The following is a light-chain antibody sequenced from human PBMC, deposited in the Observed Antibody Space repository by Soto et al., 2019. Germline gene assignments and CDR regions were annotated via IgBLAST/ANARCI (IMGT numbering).Light chain of an antibody. J-gene: IGKJ1*01. CDR1: QSISSW. CDR3: QQYNSYWT. V-gene: IGKV1-5*03. Sequence: DIQMTQSPSTLSASVGDRVTITCRASQSISSWLAWYQQKPGKAPKLLIYKASSLESGVPSRFSGSGSGTEFTLSSSRLQPDDVASYYCQQYNSYWTFGQGTKVEIK. CDR2: KAS.